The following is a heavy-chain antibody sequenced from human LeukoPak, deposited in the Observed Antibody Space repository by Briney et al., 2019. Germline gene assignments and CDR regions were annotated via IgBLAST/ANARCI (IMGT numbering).Heavy chain of an antibody. J-gene: IGHJ3*01. V-gene: IGHV3-23*01. Sequence: GGSLRLSCAASGFTVTEYAMTWIRQSPGKGLEWVSSMSDIGPNTYYADPVKGRFTISRDTSENTLLLQMNSLRADDTALYFCARRLSLRFDAFAVWGPGTVVTVSS. D-gene: IGHD3-3*01. CDR3: ARRLSLRFDAFAV. CDR1: GFTVTEYA. CDR2: MSDIGPNT.